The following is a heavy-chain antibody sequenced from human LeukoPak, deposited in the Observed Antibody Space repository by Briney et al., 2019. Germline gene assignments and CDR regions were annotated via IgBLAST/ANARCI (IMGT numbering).Heavy chain of an antibody. D-gene: IGHD2-2*01. CDR1: GYTFTGYY. Sequence: ASVKVSCKASGYTFTGYYMHWARQAPGQGLEWMGWINPNSGGTNYAQKFQGRVTMTRDTSISTAYMELSRLRSDDTAVYYCARGVAVVVPAAMGYWGQGTLVTVSS. J-gene: IGHJ4*02. V-gene: IGHV1-2*02. CDR3: ARGVAVVVPAAMGY. CDR2: INPNSGGT.